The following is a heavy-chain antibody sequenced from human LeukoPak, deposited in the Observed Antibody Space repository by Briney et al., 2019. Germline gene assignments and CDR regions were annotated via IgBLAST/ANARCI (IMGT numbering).Heavy chain of an antibody. J-gene: IGHJ5*02. V-gene: IGHV4-30-4*01. D-gene: IGHD4-17*01. CDR1: GGSISSGDSY. CDR2: ICYSGNT. CDR3: AREALRPSRWFDP. Sequence: PSETLSLTCTASGGSISSGDSYWSWIRQPPGRGLEWIGYICYSGNTYYNPSLKSRVTIPVDTSKNQFSLKLSSVTAADTAVYYCAREALRPSRWFDPWGQGTLVTVSS.